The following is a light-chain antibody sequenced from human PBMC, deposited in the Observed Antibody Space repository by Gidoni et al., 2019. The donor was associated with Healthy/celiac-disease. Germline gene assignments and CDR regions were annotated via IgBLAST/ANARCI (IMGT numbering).Light chain of an antibody. CDR2: AAS. V-gene: IGKV1-39*01. CDR1: QSISSY. Sequence: DIQMTQSPSSLSASVGDRVTITCRASQSISSYLNWYQQKPGKAPKLLIYAASRLQSGVPSRFSGSGSGTDFTLTISSLQPEDFAPYYCQQSYSTPGTFGQGTRLEIK. CDR3: QQSYSTPGT. J-gene: IGKJ5*01.